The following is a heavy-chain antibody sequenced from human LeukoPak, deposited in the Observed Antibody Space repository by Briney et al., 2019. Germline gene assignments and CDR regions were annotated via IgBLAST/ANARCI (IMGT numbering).Heavy chain of an antibody. CDR1: GGSISSYY. CDR2: IYTSGST. D-gene: IGHD3-16*02. CDR3: TRGIEGYPFDY. J-gene: IGHJ4*02. Sequence: SETLSLTCTVSGGSISSYYWSWIRQSPGKGLEWIGRIYTSGSTNYNPSLKSRVTISVDTSKNQFSLKLSSVTAADTAVYYCTRGIEGYPFDYWGQGTLVTVSS. V-gene: IGHV4-4*08.